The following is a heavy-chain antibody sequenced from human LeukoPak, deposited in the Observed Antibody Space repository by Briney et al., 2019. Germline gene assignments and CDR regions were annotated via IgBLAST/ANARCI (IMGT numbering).Heavy chain of an antibody. D-gene: IGHD2-2*01. J-gene: IGHJ5*02. Sequence: SETLSLTCAVYGWSFNDYYWNWIRQPPGKGLEWIGEINARGDTNFNPSLKSRVTISVDTSKSQFSLRLTSMIAADTAVYYCVRGQVPAARGYNWFDPWGQGTLVTVSS. CDR2: INARGDT. CDR1: GWSFNDYY. CDR3: VRGQVPAARGYNWFDP. V-gene: IGHV4-34*01.